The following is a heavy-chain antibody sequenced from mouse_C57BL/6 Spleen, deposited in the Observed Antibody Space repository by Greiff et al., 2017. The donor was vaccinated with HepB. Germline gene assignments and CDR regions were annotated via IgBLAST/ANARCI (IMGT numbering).Heavy chain of an antibody. D-gene: IGHD1-1*01. Sequence: EVKVVESGGDLVKPGGSLKLSCAASGFTFSSYGMSWVRQTPDKRLEWVATISSGGSYTYYPDSVKGRFTISRDNAKNTLYLQMSSLKSEDTAMYYCARQAHYYGSSYSFAYWGQGTLVTVSA. CDR2: ISSGGSYT. CDR1: GFTFSSYG. J-gene: IGHJ3*01. CDR3: ARQAHYYGSSYSFAY. V-gene: IGHV5-6*01.